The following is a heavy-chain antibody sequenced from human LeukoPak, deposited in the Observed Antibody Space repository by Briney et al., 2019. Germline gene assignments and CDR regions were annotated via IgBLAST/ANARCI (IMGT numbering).Heavy chain of an antibody. CDR3: ARSRSGYYEDY. D-gene: IGHD3-22*01. V-gene: IGHV3-7*01. J-gene: IGHJ4*02. CDR2: IKEDGSEK. Sequence: PSGTLSLTCAVSGGSISSSNWWSWVRQPPGKGLEWVANIKEDGSEKYYVDSVKGRFTISRDNAKNSLSLQVNSLSAEDTAVYYCARSRSGYYEDYWGQGTLVTVSS. CDR1: GGSISSSNW.